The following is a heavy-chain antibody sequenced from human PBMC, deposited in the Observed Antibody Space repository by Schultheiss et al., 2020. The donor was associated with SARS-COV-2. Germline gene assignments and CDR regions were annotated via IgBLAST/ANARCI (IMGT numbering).Heavy chain of an antibody. J-gene: IGHJ6*03. V-gene: IGHV4-39*07. CDR1: GGSISSGGYY. D-gene: IGHD3-3*01. Sequence: SETLSLTCTVSGGSISSGGYYWSWIRQPPGKGLEWIGRIYTSGSTYYNPSLKGRVTMSVDTSKNQFSLKLSSVTAADTAVYYCARCRKKGITIFGVGHPYYYYMDVWGKGTTVTVSS. CDR2: IYTSGST. CDR3: ARCRKKGITIFGVGHPYYYYMDV.